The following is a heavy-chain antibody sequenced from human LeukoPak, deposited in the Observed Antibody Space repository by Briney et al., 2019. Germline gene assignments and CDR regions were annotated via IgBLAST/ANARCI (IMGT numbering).Heavy chain of an antibody. CDR2: IYYSGST. Sequence: SETLSLTCTVSGGSISSYYWSWIRQPPGKGLEWIGYIYYSGSTNYNPSLKSRVTISVDTSKHQFSLKLSSVTAADTAVYYCAGRPHSSGWYSPFGWYVYWGQGTLVTVSS. J-gene: IGHJ4*02. CDR1: GGSISSYY. CDR3: AGRPHSSGWYSPFGWYVY. D-gene: IGHD6-19*01. V-gene: IGHV4-59*08.